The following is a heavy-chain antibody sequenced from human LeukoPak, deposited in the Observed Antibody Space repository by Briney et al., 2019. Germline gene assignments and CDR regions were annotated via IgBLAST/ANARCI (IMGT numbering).Heavy chain of an antibody. CDR3: ARDELGEPTYYFDY. Sequence: GGSLRLSCAASGFTFSSYVVLWVRQAPGKGLEWVAVISYDGSNKYYADSVKGRFTISRDNSKNTLYLQMNSLRAEDTAVYYRARDELGEPTYYFDYWGQGTLVTVSS. D-gene: IGHD3-10*01. V-gene: IGHV3-30*19. CDR2: ISYDGSNK. J-gene: IGHJ4*02. CDR1: GFTFSSYV.